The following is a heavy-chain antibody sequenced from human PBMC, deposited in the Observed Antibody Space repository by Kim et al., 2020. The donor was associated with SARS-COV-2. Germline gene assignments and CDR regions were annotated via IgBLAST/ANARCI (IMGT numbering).Heavy chain of an antibody. CDR2: TYYNGAT. D-gene: IGHD3-16*01. J-gene: IGHJ2*01. V-gene: IGHV4-59*11. Sequence: SETLSLTCTVSGGSISSHYWTWLRQVPGKGLEWIGYTYYNGATNYNPSLKSRVSIDIDTSKTHFSLTLSSVTTADTAIYYCARDTLRGAYWYFDLWGRGTLVTLSS. CDR1: GGSISSHY. CDR3: ARDTLRGAYWYFDL.